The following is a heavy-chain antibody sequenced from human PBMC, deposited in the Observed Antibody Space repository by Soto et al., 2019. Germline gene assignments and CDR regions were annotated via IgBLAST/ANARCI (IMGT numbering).Heavy chain of an antibody. CDR3: ARGGQLGPYCYLGMDV. CDR1: GGTFSSYA. J-gene: IGHJ6*02. CDR2: IIPIFGTA. V-gene: IGHV1-69*13. Sequence: GASVKVSCKASGGTFSSYAISWVRQAPGQGLEWMGGIIPIFGTANYAQKFQGRVTITADESTSTAYMELSSLRSEDTAVYYCARGGQLGPYCYLGMDVGGQGTTFTSP. D-gene: IGHD6-6*01.